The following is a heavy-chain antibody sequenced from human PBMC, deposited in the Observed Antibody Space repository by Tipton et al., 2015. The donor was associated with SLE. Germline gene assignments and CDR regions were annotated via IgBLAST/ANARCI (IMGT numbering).Heavy chain of an antibody. CDR3: AKDRPIAAAPGAFDY. Sequence: SLRLSCAASGFTFTSYAMSWVRQAPGKGLEWVSVITGSGAGVSGGGTYYADSVKGRFTISRDNSRNTLYLQMHSLRAEDTAVYYCAKDRPIAAAPGAFDYWGRGTLVTVSS. CDR1: GFTFTSYA. J-gene: IGHJ4*02. D-gene: IGHD6-13*01. CDR2: ITGSGAGVSGGGT. V-gene: IGHV3-23*01.